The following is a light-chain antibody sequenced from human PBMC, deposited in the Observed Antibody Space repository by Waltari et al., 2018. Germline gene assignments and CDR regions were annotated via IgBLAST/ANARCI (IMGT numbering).Light chain of an antibody. CDR3: AAWDDSLNGRWV. Sequence: QSMLTQPPSASETPGQRVTISCSGSSPNIGSNVVNWYQQVPGTAPKLLIYSNDQRPSGVPDRFSGSKSGSSASLAISGLQSEDEAHYYCAAWDDSLNGRWVFGGGTKLTVL. V-gene: IGLV1-44*01. CDR2: SND. CDR1: SPNIGSNV. J-gene: IGLJ3*02.